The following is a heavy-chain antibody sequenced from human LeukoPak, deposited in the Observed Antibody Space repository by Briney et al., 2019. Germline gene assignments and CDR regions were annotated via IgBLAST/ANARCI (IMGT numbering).Heavy chain of an antibody. J-gene: IGHJ4*02. CDR2: ISSSSSYI. Sequence: GGSLRLSCAASGFTFSSYAMHWVRQAPGKGLEWVSSISSSSSYIYYADSVKGRFTISRDNAKNSLYLQMNSLRAEDTAVYYCARTGLAVPTGYWGQGTLVTVSS. CDR3: ARTGLAVPTGY. D-gene: IGHD3-3*02. CDR1: GFTFSSYA. V-gene: IGHV3-21*01.